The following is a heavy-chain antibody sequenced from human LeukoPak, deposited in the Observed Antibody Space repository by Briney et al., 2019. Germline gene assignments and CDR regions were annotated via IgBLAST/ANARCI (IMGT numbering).Heavy chain of an antibody. Sequence: ASVKVSCKVSGYTLTEVSMHWWHQAPGKGLGWREGYNPKDVKTIYAQKFQGRLTMTEDTSADTVYMELSSLRSEDTAVYYCARVRYCSSTSCPPYYYYYYYMDVWGKGTTVTVSS. V-gene: IGHV1-24*01. J-gene: IGHJ6*03. CDR1: GYTLTEVS. D-gene: IGHD2-2*01. CDR3: ARVRYCSSTSCPPYYYYYYYMDV. CDR2: YNPKDVKT.